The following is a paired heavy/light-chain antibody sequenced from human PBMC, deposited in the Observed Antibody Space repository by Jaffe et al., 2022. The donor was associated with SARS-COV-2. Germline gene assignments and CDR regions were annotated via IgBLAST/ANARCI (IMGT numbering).Heavy chain of an antibody. D-gene: IGHD2-8*01. CDR1: GYSISSGYY. J-gene: IGHJ4*02. V-gene: IGHV4-38-2*02. CDR3: ASQTVYHLDEIDY. Sequence: QVQLQESGPGLVNPSETLSLTCNVSGYSISSGYYWGWVRQAPGKGLEWIGSVYRSGGSYYNPSLKSRVSISLDTSKNQLSLNLKSVTAADTAVYYCASQTVYHLDEIDYWGQGTQVTVSS. CDR2: VYRSGGS.
Light chain of an antibody. Sequence: SYELKQPPSVSVSPGQTATITCSGDGLPKQYVCWYQQKSGQAPVLLIYKDNERPSGIPERFSGSSSGATVALTISGVQAEDEADYYCQSVDSSRTSVVFGGGTKLTVL. CDR1: GLPKQY. CDR3: QSVDSSRTSVV. V-gene: IGLV3-25*03. CDR2: KDN. J-gene: IGLJ2*01.